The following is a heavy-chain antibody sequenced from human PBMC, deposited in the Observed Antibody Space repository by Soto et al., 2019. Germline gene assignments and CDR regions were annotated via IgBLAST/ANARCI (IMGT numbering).Heavy chain of an antibody. CDR3: ARDSSSVGAFSRGYLDYYGMDV. D-gene: IGHD3-3*01. Sequence: PGGSLRLSCAASGFTFSSYSMNWVRQAPGKGLEWVSSISSSSSYIYYADSVKGRFTISRDNAKNSLYLQMNSLRAEDTAVYYCARDSSSVGAFSRGYLDYYGMDVWGQGTTVTVSS. CDR1: GFTFSSYS. J-gene: IGHJ6*02. CDR2: ISSSSSYI. V-gene: IGHV3-21*01.